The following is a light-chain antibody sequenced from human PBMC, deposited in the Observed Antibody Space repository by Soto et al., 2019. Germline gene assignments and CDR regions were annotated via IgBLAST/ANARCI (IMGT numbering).Light chain of an antibody. J-gene: IGKJ2*01. CDR2: DAS. Sequence: DIQMTQSPSTLSASVGDRVTITCRASQRISSWLAWYQQKPGKAPKLLIYDASSLESWVPSRFSGSGSGTEFTRTSSSLQPDYFATYDCQQYTSYGIYTFGQGTKLEIK. CDR3: QQYTSYGIYT. CDR1: QRISSW. V-gene: IGKV1-5*01.